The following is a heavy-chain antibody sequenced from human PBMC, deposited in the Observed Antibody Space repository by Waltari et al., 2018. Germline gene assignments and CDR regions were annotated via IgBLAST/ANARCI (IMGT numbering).Heavy chain of an antibody. D-gene: IGHD3-9*01. CDR1: GFTFSNYV. J-gene: IGHJ4*02. Sequence: EVXLXESGXGLVQPGGSXRLSCAASGFTFSNYVMSWVRQAPGXGLEWXSTIGXSNSAXWYVDSVKGRXTISRDNSKNTLYLQMNXLRAEDTAXYXCAXDILTRSYLFDXWGQGTLVTVSS. CDR2: IGXSNSAX. CDR3: AXDILTRSYLFDX. V-gene: IGHV3-23*01.